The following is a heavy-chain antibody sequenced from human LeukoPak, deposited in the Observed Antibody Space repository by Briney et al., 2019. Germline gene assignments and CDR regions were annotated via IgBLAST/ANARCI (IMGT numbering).Heavy chain of an antibody. CDR1: GGSFSGYY. CDR3: ARRTHKVPAPRYYGMDV. V-gene: IGHV4-34*01. J-gene: IGHJ6*02. D-gene: IGHD2-2*01. CDR2: INHSGST. Sequence: SETLSLTCAVYGGSFSGYYWSWIRQPPGKGLEWIGEINHSGSTNYNPSLKSRVTISVDTSKNQFSLKLSSVTAADTAVYYCARRTHKVPAPRYYGMDVWGQGTTVTVSS.